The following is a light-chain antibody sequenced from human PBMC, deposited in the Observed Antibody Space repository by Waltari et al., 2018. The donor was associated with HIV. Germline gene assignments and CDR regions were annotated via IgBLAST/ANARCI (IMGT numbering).Light chain of an antibody. CDR1: QSLLHSNGYNY. J-gene: IGKJ4*01. Sequence: IVMIPSPLSLPVTPGAPASISCSSSQSLLHSNGYNYLDWYLQKPGQSPQLLIYLGSNRASGVPDRFSGSGSGTEFTLKISRVEAEDVGVYYCMQALQTPLTFGGGTKVEIK. V-gene: IGKV2-28*01. CDR2: LGS. CDR3: MQALQTPLT.